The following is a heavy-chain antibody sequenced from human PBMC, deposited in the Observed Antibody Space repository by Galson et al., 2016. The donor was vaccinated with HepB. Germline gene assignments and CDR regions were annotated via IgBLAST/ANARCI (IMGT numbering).Heavy chain of an antibody. CDR1: GGSISSSNYY. D-gene: IGHD3-22*01. Sequence: SETLSLTCTVSGGSISSSNYYWGWIRQPPGKGLEWIGSIYYSGSTYYNPSLKSRVTISVDTSKNQFSLKLSSVTAADTAVYYCARHRITRILVVISEKNWFDPWGQGTLVTVSS. CDR3: ARHRITRILVVISEKNWFDP. CDR2: IYYSGST. J-gene: IGHJ5*02. V-gene: IGHV4-39*01.